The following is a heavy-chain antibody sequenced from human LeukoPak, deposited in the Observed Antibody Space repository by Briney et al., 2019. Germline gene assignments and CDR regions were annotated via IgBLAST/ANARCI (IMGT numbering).Heavy chain of an antibody. Sequence: SETLSLTCAVYGGSFSGYYWSWIRQPPGKGLEWIGEINHSGSTNYNPSLKSRVTVSVDTSKNQFSLKLSSVTAADTAVYYCARGPEYSSSSGSPKYYYYMDVWGKGTTVTVSS. CDR2: INHSGST. J-gene: IGHJ6*03. CDR3: ARGPEYSSSSGSPKYYYYMDV. CDR1: GGSFSGYY. V-gene: IGHV4-34*01. D-gene: IGHD6-6*01.